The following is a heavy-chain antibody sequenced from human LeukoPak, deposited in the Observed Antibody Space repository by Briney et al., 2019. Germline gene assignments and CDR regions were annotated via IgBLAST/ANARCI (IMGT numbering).Heavy chain of an antibody. D-gene: IGHD3-10*01. CDR2: ISGNAADT. J-gene: IGHJ4*02. Sequence: GGSLRLSCAASGFTFNTYAMSWVRQAPGKGLEWVSAISGNAADTYYADSVKGRFTISRDNSKNTLYLQMNGLRAEDTAVYYCAKKYGSGSYGYLDYWGQGTLVSVSS. CDR1: GFTFNTYA. V-gene: IGHV3-23*01. CDR3: AKKYGSGSYGYLDY.